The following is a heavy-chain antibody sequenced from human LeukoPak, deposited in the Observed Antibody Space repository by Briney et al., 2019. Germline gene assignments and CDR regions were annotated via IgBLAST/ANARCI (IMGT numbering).Heavy chain of an antibody. CDR1: GFTFSSYS. J-gene: IGHJ3*02. CDR2: ISGSSSYI. Sequence: GRSLRLSCAASGFTFSSYSMNWVRQAPGKGLEWVSSISGSSSYIYYADSVKGRFTISRDNAKNSLYLQMNSLRAEDTAVYYCARLPYPDAFDIWGQGTMVTVSS. CDR3: ARLPYPDAFDI. V-gene: IGHV3-21*01.